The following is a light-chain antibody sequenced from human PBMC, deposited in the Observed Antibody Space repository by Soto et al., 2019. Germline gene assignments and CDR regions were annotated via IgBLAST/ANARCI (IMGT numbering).Light chain of an antibody. CDR3: QQYNTWPRT. CDR1: QSVSSN. V-gene: IGKV3-15*01. J-gene: IGKJ1*01. CDR2: GAS. Sequence: VMTRSPATLSVSPGERATLSCRPSQSVSSNSAWYQQKPGQAPRLLIYGASTRATGIPARFSGSGSGTEFTLTISSLQSEDFAVYSCQQYNTWPRTFGQGPK.